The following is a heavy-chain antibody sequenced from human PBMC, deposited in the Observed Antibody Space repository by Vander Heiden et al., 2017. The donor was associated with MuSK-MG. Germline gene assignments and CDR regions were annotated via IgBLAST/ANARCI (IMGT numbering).Heavy chain of an antibody. J-gene: IGHJ4*02. V-gene: IGHV3-30*18. D-gene: IGHD3-10*01. Sequence: QVQLVESGGGVVQPGRSLRLACAASGSTFSSYGMHWVRQAPGKGLEWVAVISYDGSNKYYADSVKGRFTISRDNSKNTLYLQMNSLRAEDTAVYYCAKFLGGRVRGYYFDYWGQGTLVTVSS. CDR3: AKFLGGRVRGYYFDY. CDR2: ISYDGSNK. CDR1: GSTFSSYG.